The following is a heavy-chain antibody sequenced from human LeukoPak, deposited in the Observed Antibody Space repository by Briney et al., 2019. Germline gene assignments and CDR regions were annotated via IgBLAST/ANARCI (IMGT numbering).Heavy chain of an antibody. Sequence: SETLSPTCTVSGGSISSGGYYWSWIRQHPGKGLEWIGYIYYSGSTYYNPSLKSRVTISVDTSKNQFSLKLSSVTAADTAVYYCARVFYYYGSGSYFPNQTPTQSYYFDYWGQGTLVTVSS. CDR1: GGSISSGGYY. CDR2: IYYSGST. V-gene: IGHV4-31*03. J-gene: IGHJ4*02. D-gene: IGHD3-10*01. CDR3: ARVFYYYGSGSYFPNQTPTQSYYFDY.